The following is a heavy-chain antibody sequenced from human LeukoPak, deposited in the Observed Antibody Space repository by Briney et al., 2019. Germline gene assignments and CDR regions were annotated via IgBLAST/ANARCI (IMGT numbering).Heavy chain of an antibody. CDR2: IYSGGNT. D-gene: IGHD1-26*01. Sequence: GGSLRLSCAASGFTFSINYMSWVRQAPGKGLEWVSVIYSGGNTYYADSVKGRFTISRDNSKNTVYLQMNSLRAEDTAVYYCARGFSGGNYWGQGTLVTVSS. CDR3: ARGFSGGNY. V-gene: IGHV3-53*01. J-gene: IGHJ4*02. CDR1: GFTFSINY.